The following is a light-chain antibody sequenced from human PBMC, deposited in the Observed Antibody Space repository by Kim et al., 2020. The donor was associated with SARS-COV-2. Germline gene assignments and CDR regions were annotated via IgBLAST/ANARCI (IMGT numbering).Light chain of an antibody. V-gene: IGLV2-14*03. CDR2: DVS. Sequence: QSALTQPASVSGSPGQSITISCTGTSSDVGGYNHVSWYQQHPGKAPKLIIYDVSDRPSGVSNRFSGSKSGNTASLTISGLQAEDEADYYCSSYTSGSPYVFGTGTKVTVL. CDR1: SSDVGGYNH. CDR3: SSYTSGSPYV. J-gene: IGLJ1*01.